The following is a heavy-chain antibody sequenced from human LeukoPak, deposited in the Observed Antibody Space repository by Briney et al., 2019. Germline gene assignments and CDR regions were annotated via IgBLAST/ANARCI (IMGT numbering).Heavy chain of an antibody. CDR2: NYYSGST. V-gene: IGHV4-39*07. D-gene: IGHD2-15*01. CDR1: GGTISSSSYY. J-gene: IGHJ4*02. CDR3: ARLVVVASGPNFDY. Sequence: ASETLSLTCTVSGGTISSSSYYWGRLRQPPGKGLEWIGSNYYSGSTYYNPSLKSRVTISVDTSKNQFSLKLSSVTAADTAVYYCARLVVVASGPNFDYWGQGTLVTVSS.